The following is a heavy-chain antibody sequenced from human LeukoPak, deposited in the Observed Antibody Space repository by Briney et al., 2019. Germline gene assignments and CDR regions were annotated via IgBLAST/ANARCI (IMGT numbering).Heavy chain of an antibody. D-gene: IGHD3-9*01. Sequence: GASVKVSCKVSGYTLTELPMHWVRQAPGKGLEWMGGFDPEDGETIYAQKFQGRVTMTEDTSTDTAYMELSSLRSEDTAVYYCATLLSGYYDILTGYYEYFQHWGQGTLVTVSS. J-gene: IGHJ1*01. CDR2: FDPEDGET. CDR3: ATLLSGYYDILTGYYEYFQH. V-gene: IGHV1-24*01. CDR1: GYTLTELP.